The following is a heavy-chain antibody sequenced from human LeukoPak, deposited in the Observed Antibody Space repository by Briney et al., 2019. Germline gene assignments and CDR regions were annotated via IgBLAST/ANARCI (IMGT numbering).Heavy chain of an antibody. Sequence: VASVKVSCKASGGTFSSYAISWVRQAPGQGLEWMGRIIPIFGTANYAQKFQGRVTITTDESTSTAYMELSSLRSEDMAVYYCAITYGPSHFDYWGQGTLVTVSS. J-gene: IGHJ4*02. CDR2: IIPIFGTA. D-gene: IGHD1-20*01. V-gene: IGHV1-69*05. CDR1: GGTFSSYA. CDR3: AITYGPSHFDY.